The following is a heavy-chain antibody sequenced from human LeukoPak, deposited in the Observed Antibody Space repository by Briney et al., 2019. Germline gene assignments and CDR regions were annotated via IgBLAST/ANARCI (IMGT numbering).Heavy chain of an antibody. D-gene: IGHD4-17*01. CDR1: GGSISSGGYY. CDR2: IYHSGST. CDR3: ARDSWASVTES. V-gene: IGHV4-30-2*01. Sequence: PSETLSLTCTVSGGSISSGGYYWSWIRQPPGKGLEWIGYIYHSGSTYYNPSLKSRVTISVDRSKNQFSLKLSSVTAADTAVYYCARDSWASVTESWGQGTLVTVSS. J-gene: IGHJ5*02.